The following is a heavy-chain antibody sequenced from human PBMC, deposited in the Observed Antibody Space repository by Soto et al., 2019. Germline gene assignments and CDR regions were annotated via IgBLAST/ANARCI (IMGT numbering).Heavy chain of an antibody. Sequence: EVQLVESGGGLVQPGRSLRLSCAASGFTFDDYAMHWVRQAPGKGLEWVSSISWKSGRTGYADSVKGRFTISRDNAKNSLYLQMNSLRTEDTALYYCARALHSSSWYGPHYFHDWGQGTLVTVSS. CDR3: ARALHSSSWYGPHYFHD. D-gene: IGHD6-13*01. J-gene: IGHJ4*02. CDR2: ISWKSGRT. V-gene: IGHV3-9*01. CDR1: GFTFDDYA.